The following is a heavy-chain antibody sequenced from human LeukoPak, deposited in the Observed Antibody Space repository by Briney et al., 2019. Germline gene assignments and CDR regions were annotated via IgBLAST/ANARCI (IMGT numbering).Heavy chain of an antibody. D-gene: IGHD6-19*01. V-gene: IGHV4-59*01. J-gene: IGHJ4*02. Sequence: SETLSLTCTVCGGSISGYYWTWIRQPPGKGLEWIGYVFYIGSTNYNPSLKSRVTISLDTSKNQFSLKLTSVTAADTAVYYCARQDSSGWLFDYWGQGTLVTVSS. CDR2: VFYIGST. CDR1: GGSISGYY. CDR3: ARQDSSGWLFDY.